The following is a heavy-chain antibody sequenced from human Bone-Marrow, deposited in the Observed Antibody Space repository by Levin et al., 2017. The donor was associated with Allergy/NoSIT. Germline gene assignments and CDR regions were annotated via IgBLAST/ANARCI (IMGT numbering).Heavy chain of an antibody. V-gene: IGHV3-7*04. CDR2: IKEDGSEK. CDR1: GFTFSSYW. J-gene: IGHJ3*01. CDR3: ARGADSFDL. Sequence: GGSLRLSCAASGFTFSSYWMSWVRQVPGKGLEWVANIKEDGSEKYYVDSVKGRFTISRDDAKNSLYLQMNSLRAEDTAVYYCARGADSFDLWGQGTMVTVSS.